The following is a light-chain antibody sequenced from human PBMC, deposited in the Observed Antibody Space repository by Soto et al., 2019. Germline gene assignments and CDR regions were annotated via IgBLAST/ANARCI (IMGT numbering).Light chain of an antibody. CDR2: DAS. Sequence: EIVMTQSPATLSVSPGERATLSCRDSHSVNSDLAGYQQKPGQAPRLLIHDASTRATGIPVRFSASGSGTEVTLTISSLQAEDFSIYYCQQYNTWPIGLGGGTKVEIK. CDR3: QQYNTWPIG. J-gene: IGKJ4*01. CDR1: HSVNSD. V-gene: IGKV3-15*01.